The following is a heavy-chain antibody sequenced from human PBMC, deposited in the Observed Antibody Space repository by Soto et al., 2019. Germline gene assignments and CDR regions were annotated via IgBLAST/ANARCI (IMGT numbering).Heavy chain of an antibody. CDR2: ISGSGGST. J-gene: IGHJ4*02. D-gene: IGHD3-10*01. CDR1: GFAFRTYA. V-gene: IGHV3-23*01. CDR3: AKGNYYGSGSPSVALDY. Sequence: GGSLRISCTDSGFAFRTYALSWVRQAPGKGLEWVSGISGSGGSTNHADSVKGRFIISRDNSKNTMYLQMNSVRAEDTAVYYCAKGNYYGSGSPSVALDYWGQGTLVTVSS.